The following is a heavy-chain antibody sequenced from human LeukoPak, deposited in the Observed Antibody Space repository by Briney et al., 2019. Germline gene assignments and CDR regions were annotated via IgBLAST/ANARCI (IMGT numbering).Heavy chain of an antibody. J-gene: IGHJ4*02. D-gene: IGHD4-17*01. CDR2: INPNSGGA. CDR1: GYTFTGYY. CDR3: ARKSDTIYSDVFDY. V-gene: IGHV1-2*02. Sequence: ASVKVSCKASGYTFTGYYMQWVRQAPGQGLEWMGWINPNSGGANYAQKFQGRVTMTRDTSISTAYMELSRLRSDDTAVYYCARKSDTIYSDVFDYWGQGTLVTVSS.